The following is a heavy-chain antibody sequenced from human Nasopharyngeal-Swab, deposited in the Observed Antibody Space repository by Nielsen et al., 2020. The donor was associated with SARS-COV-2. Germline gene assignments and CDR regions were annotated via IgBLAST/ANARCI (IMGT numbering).Heavy chain of an antibody. CDR1: GYSFTSYW. CDR2: IYPGDSDT. V-gene: IGHV5-51*01. CDR3: ARPQWLDPWYLDY. J-gene: IGHJ4*02. D-gene: IGHD6-19*01. Sequence: GGSLRLSCKGSGYSFTSYWIGWVRQMPGKGLEWMGIIYPGDSDTRYSPSFQGQVTISADKSISTAYLQWSSLKASDTAMYYCARPQWLDPWYLDYWGQGTLVTVSS.